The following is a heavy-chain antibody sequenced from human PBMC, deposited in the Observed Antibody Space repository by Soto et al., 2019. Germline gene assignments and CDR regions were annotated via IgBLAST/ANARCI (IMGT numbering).Heavy chain of an antibody. D-gene: IGHD1-26*01. Sequence: GASVKVSCKASGYTFPSYYMHWVRQAPGQGLEWMGIINPSGGSTSYAQKFQGRVTMTRDTSTSTVYMELSSLRSEDTAVYYCARDGVGAKGFDIWAQGTMVTVSS. V-gene: IGHV1-46*01. J-gene: IGHJ3*02. CDR3: ARDGVGAKGFDI. CDR1: GYTFPSYY. CDR2: INPSGGST.